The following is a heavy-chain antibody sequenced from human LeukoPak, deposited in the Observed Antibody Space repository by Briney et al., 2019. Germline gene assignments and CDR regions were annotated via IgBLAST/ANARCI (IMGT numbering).Heavy chain of an antibody. V-gene: IGHV4-34*01. Sequence: PSETLSLTCAVYGGSFSGYYWSWIRQPPGKGLEWIGEINHSGSTNYNPSLKSRVTISVDTSKNQFSLKLSSVTAADTAVYYCARGPFRARGDYWGQGTLVTVSS. CDR2: INHSGST. CDR1: GGSFSGYY. D-gene: IGHD3-16*01. CDR3: ARGPFRARGDY. J-gene: IGHJ4*02.